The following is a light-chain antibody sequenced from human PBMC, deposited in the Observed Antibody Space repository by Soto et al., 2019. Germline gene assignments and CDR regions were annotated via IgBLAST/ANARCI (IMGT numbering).Light chain of an antibody. CDR1: QGIRSG. J-gene: IGKJ4*01. CDR2: AAS. V-gene: IGKV1-17*01. CDR3: QQTYSDIS. Sequence: DIQMTQSPSSLSASVGDRVTITCRASQGIRSGLGWYQQKPGKAPKRLIDAASTLHDGVPSRFSGSGSGADFTLTISGLQPEDFASYHCQQTYSDISFGGGTKVDIK.